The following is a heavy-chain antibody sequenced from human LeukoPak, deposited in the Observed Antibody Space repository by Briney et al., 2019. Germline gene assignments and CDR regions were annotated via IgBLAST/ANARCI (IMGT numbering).Heavy chain of an antibody. CDR2: INWNGGST. J-gene: IGHJ3*02. V-gene: IGHV3-20*04. CDR1: GFTFDDYG. D-gene: IGHD3-22*01. Sequence: GGSLRLSCAASGFTFDDYGMSWVRQAPGKGLEWVSGINWNGGSTGYADSVKGRFTISRDNAKNSLYLQMNSLRAEDTALYYCARDYIAETYYHDSSGAFDIWGQGTMVTVSS. CDR3: ARDYIAETYYHDSSGAFDI.